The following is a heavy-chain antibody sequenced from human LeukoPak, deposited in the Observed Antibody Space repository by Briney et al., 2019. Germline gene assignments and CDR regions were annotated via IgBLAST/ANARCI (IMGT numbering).Heavy chain of an antibody. Sequence: GGSLRLSCAASGFTFSSYAMSGVRQAPGKGLEGVSGIHGSGGSTYYADSVKGRFTISRDNSKNTVYLEMNSLRAEDTALYYCAKDRSLWFGELQNWGQGTLVTVSS. D-gene: IGHD3-10*01. V-gene: IGHV3-23*01. CDR2: IHGSGGST. CDR3: AKDRSLWFGELQN. CDR1: GFTFSSYA. J-gene: IGHJ4*02.